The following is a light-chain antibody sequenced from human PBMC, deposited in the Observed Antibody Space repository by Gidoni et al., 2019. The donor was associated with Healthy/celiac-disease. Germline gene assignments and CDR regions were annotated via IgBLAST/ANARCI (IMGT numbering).Light chain of an antibody. CDR2: GAS. V-gene: IGKV3-20*01. Sequence: IVLTQSPSTLSLSPGERATLSCRASQSVSSSYLAWYQQKPGQAPRLLIYGASSRATGIPDRFSGSGSGTDFTLTISRLEPEDVAVYYCQQYGSSPPWTFXQXTKVEIK. J-gene: IGKJ1*01. CDR1: QSVSSSY. CDR3: QQYGSSPPWT.